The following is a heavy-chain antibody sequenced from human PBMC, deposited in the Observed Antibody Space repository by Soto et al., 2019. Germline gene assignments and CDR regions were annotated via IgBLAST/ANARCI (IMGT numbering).Heavy chain of an antibody. CDR1: GGSFSGYY. CDR2: INHSGST. Sequence: QVQLQQWGAGLLKPSETLSLTCAVYGGSFSGYYWSWIRQPPGKGLEWIGEINHSGSTNYNPSLKNRVTMSVDTSKNQFSLNLSSVTAADTAVYYCARGHPKFGFWGQGTLVTVSS. V-gene: IGHV4-34*01. CDR3: ARGHPKFGF. J-gene: IGHJ4*02.